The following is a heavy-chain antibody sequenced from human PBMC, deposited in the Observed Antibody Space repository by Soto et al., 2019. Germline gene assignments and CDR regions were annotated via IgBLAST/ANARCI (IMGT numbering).Heavy chain of an antibody. V-gene: IGHV1-69*02. CDR1: GGTFSSYT. CDR3: ARRGTYYYDSSGSNWFDP. Sequence: QVQLVQSGAEVKKPGSSVKVSCKASGGTFSSYTISWVRQAPGQGLEWMGRIIPILGIANYAQKFQGRVTITADXXTXTXXMELSSLRSEDTAVYYCARRGTYYYDSSGSNWFDPWGQGTLVTVSS. J-gene: IGHJ5*02. CDR2: IIPILGIA. D-gene: IGHD3-22*01.